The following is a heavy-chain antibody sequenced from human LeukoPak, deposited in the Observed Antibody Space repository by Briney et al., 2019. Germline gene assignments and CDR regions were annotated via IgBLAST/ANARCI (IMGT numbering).Heavy chain of an antibody. CDR3: AKGGEICSGGSCSPGY. CDR1: GFTFSSYA. J-gene: IGHJ4*02. CDR2: LSSDGSNK. D-gene: IGHD2-15*01. V-gene: IGHV3-30*04. Sequence: GGSLRLSCAASGFTFSSYAMHWVRQAPGKGLEWVAVLSSDGSNKYYTDSVKGRFTISRDNSKDTLYLQMNSLRVEDTALYYCAKGGEICSGGSCSPGYWGQGTLVTVS.